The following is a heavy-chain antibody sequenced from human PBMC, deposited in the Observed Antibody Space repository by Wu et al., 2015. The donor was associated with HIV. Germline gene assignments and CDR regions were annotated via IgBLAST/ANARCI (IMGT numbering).Heavy chain of an antibody. CDR3: ARDDYGDPTTLNTIQH. V-gene: IGHV1-2*02. CDR2: INPNSGGT. Sequence: QVQLVQSGAEVKKPGASVKVSCKASGYTFTGYYMHWVRQAPGQGLEWMGWINPNSGGTNYAQKFQGRVTMTRDTSISTAYMELSRLRSDDTAVYYCARDDYGDPTTLNTIQHWGQGTLVTVSS. J-gene: IGHJ1*01. CDR1: GYTFTGYY. D-gene: IGHD4-17*01.